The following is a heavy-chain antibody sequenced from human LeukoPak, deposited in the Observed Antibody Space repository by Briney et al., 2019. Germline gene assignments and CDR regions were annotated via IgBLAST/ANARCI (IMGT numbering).Heavy chain of an antibody. V-gene: IGHV4-61*01. Sequence: PSETLSLTCTVSGXSVSSGSDYWSWIRQPPGKGLEWIGYIYYSGSTNYNPSLKSRVTISLDTSKNQFSLNLSSVAAADTAVYYCARDILTGYYHGYFDLWGRGTLVTVSS. CDR3: ARDILTGYYHGYFDL. CDR1: GXSVSSGSDY. J-gene: IGHJ2*01. CDR2: IYYSGST. D-gene: IGHD3-9*01.